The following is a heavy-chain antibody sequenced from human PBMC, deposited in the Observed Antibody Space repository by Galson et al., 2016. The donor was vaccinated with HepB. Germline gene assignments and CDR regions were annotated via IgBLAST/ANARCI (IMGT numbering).Heavy chain of an antibody. D-gene: IGHD2-21*02. Sequence: SLRLSCAASGPSFSGYGMHWVRQAPGKGLEWVAVIWFDGSKAYYADSVRGRFIISRDNSNNILYLQMNGLTVGDTAVYYCAKVGGTAREPYGGFDPWGQGTAVIVST. V-gene: IGHV3-33*06. J-gene: IGHJ5*02. CDR3: AKVGGTAREPYGGFDP. CDR1: GPSFSGYG. CDR2: IWFDGSKA.